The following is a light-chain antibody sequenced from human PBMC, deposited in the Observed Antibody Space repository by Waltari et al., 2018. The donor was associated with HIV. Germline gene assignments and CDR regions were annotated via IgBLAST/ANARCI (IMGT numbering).Light chain of an antibody. CDR2: GKN. Sequence: SSELTQDPAVSVALGRTVSITRQGDGLRSYSASWYQQKPGPAPILVIFGKNNRPSGIPDRFSGSNSGNTASLTITGDQAEDEADYYCNFRDNSGNYVVFGGGTRLTVL. V-gene: IGLV3-19*01. CDR1: GLRSYS. J-gene: IGLJ2*01. CDR3: NFRDNSGNYVV.